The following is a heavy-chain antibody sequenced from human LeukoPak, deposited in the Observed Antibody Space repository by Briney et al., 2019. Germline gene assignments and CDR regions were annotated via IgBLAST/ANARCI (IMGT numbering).Heavy chain of an antibody. D-gene: IGHD6-6*01. Sequence: SVKVSCKASGGTFSSYAISGVGQAPGQGREWVGGIIPIFGTANYAQKFQGRVTITADESTSTAYMELSSLRSEDTAVYYCARDKIYSSSSGYYYGMDVWGQGTTVTVSS. CDR3: ARDKIYSSSSGYYYGMDV. CDR1: GGTFSSYA. CDR2: IIPIFGTA. V-gene: IGHV1-69*01. J-gene: IGHJ6*02.